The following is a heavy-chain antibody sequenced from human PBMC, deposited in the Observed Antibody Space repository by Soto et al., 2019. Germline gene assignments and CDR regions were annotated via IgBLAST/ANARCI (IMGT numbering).Heavy chain of an antibody. J-gene: IGHJ6*02. Sequence: QVQLQESGPGLVKPSETLSLTCTVSGGSVSSESHYWSWIRQTPGKGLEWIGYTYYTGSTNYNPSGKGRVTMSVDTHRDQVSLRVRSVTRADTAVYYCARDQYDVRSGSYYYALEVWGQRTEVTDS. CDR1: GGSVSSESHY. V-gene: IGHV4-61*01. CDR2: TYYTGST. CDR3: ARDQYDVRSGSYYYALEV. D-gene: IGHD3-3*01.